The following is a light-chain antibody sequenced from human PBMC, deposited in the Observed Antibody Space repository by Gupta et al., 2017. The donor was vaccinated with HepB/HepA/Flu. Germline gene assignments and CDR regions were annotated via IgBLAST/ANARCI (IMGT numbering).Light chain of an antibody. CDR2: DTN. CDR3: YPAYSSSIVV. Sequence: QAVVTQEPSLTVTPGGTVTLTCGSSTGAVTSGHWPYWVQQKPAQAPMPLIYDTNNNPAWTPARFSGSLPGDTAALTISGAQEEEEAEYYCYPAYSSSIVVFGGGTMLTVL. CDR1: TGAVTSGHW. V-gene: IGLV7-46*01. J-gene: IGLJ2*01.